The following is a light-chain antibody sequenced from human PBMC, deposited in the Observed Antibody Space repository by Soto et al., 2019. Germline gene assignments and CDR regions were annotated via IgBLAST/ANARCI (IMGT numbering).Light chain of an antibody. CDR2: KAS. V-gene: IGKV1-5*03. Sequence: QRTQNTSSLSASVGDRVAISCRASQAIRNPLAWYQQKPGKAPKLLIYKASTLKSGVPSRFSGSGSGTEFTLTISSLQPDDFATYYCQHYNSYSEAFGQGTKVDIK. J-gene: IGKJ1*01. CDR3: QHYNSYSEA. CDR1: QAIRNP.